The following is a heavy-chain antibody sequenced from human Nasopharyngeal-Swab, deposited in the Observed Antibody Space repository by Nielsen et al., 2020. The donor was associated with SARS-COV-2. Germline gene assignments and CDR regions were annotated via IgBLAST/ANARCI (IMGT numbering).Heavy chain of an antibody. CDR2: IIPIFGTA. Sequence: WVRQAPGQGLEWMGGIIPIFGTANYAQKFQGRVTITADDSTSTAYMELSSLRTEDTAVYYCARGRFLEGAPYGFDPWGQGTLGTVSS. D-gene: IGHD3-3*01. CDR3: ARGRFLEGAPYGFDP. V-gene: IGHV1-69*01. J-gene: IGHJ5*02.